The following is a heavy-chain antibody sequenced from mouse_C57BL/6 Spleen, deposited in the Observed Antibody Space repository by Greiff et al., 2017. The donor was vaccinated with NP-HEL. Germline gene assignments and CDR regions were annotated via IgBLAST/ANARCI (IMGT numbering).Heavy chain of an antibody. CDR2: ISYDGSN. V-gene: IGHV3-6*01. Sequence: EVKLQDSGPGLVKPSQSLSLTCSVTGYSITSGYYWNWIRQFPGNKLEWMGYISYDGSNNYNPSIKNRIYITRDTSKNTFFLKLNSVTTEDTDTYDGASCYYGSSYYAMDYWGQGTSVTVSS. J-gene: IGHJ4*01. CDR3: ASCYYGSSYYAMDY. CDR1: GYSITSGYY. D-gene: IGHD1-1*01.